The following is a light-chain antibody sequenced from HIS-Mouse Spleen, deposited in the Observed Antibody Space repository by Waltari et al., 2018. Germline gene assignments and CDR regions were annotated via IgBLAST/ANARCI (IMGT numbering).Light chain of an antibody. CDR3: QQYYSYLPIT. V-gene: IGKV1-8*01. Sequence: AIRMTQSPSSFSASTGDRVTITCRASQGISRYLAWYQQKTGKAPKLLIYAASTLQSGVPSRFSGSGSGTDFTLNINCLQAEDFATYYCQQYYSYLPITFGQGTRLEIK. J-gene: IGKJ5*01. CDR1: QGISRY. CDR2: AAS.